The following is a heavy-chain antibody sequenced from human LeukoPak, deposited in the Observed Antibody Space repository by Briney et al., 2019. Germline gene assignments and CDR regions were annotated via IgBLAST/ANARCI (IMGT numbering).Heavy chain of an antibody. Sequence: GASVKVSCKASGGTFSSYAISWVRQAPGQGLEWMGGIIPIFGTANYAQKFQGRVTITADESTSTAYMELSSLRSEDTAVYYCARVVPAAIRGGFDPWGQGTLVTVSS. CDR3: ARVVPAAIRGGFDP. V-gene: IGHV1-69*13. CDR1: GGTFSSYA. D-gene: IGHD2-2*02. J-gene: IGHJ5*02. CDR2: IIPIFGTA.